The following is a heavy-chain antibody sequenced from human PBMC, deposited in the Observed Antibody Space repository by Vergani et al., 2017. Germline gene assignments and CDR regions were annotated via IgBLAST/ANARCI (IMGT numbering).Heavy chain of an antibody. D-gene: IGHD3-9*01. Sequence: QVTLKESGPVLVKPTETLTLTCTVSGFSLSNARMGVSWIRQPPGKALEWLAHIFSNDEKSYSTSLKSRLTISKDTAKSQVFLTMNSMDPVDTATYYCARPDLTGYYGAFDIWGQGTMVTVSS. V-gene: IGHV2-26*01. CDR3: ARPDLTGYYGAFDI. CDR1: GFSLSNARMG. J-gene: IGHJ3*02. CDR2: IFSNDEK.